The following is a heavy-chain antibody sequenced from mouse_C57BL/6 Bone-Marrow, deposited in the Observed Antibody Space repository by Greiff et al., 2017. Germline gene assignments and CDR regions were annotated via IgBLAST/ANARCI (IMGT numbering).Heavy chain of an antibody. CDR1: GYAFTNYL. Sequence: QVQLQQSGAELVRPGTSVKVSCKASGYAFTNYLIEWVKQRPGQGLEWIGVINPGSGGTNYNEKFKGKATLTADKSSSTAYMQLSSLTSEDSAVYFCERHLSWFAYGGQGTLFMVSA. CDR3: ERHLSWFAY. J-gene: IGHJ3*01. V-gene: IGHV1-54*01. CDR2: INPGSGGT. D-gene: IGHD6-1*01.